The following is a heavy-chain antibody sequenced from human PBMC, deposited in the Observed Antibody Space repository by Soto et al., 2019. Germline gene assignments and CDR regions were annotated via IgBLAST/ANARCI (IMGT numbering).Heavy chain of an antibody. CDR1: GFSFSNAW. D-gene: IGHD3-16*01. CDR3: TAHLGEFFPLDY. V-gene: IGHV3-15*01. Sequence: EVQLVESGGDFVKPGGSLRVSCAVSGFSFSNAWMSWVRQAPGKGLEWVGRIKSRADGETTDYTAPVKGRFTISRDDSKNTVFLQMNSLKTEDTAVYYCTAHLGEFFPLDYWGQGTLVTVSS. J-gene: IGHJ4*02. CDR2: IKSRADGETT.